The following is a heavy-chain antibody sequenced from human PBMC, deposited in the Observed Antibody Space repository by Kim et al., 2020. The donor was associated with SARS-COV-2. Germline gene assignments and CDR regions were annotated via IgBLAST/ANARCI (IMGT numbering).Heavy chain of an antibody. Sequence: SETLSLTCAVYGGSFSGYYWSWIRQPPGKGLEWIGEINHSGSTNYNPSLKSRVTISVDTSKNQFSLKLSSVTAADTAVYYCASTGMGRIRRSRQGGLLHFGSGSYYNEADYWGQGTLVTVSS. CDR2: INHSGST. CDR1: GGSFSGYY. J-gene: IGHJ4*02. V-gene: IGHV4-34*01. CDR3: ASTGMGRIRRSRQGGLLHFGSGSYYNEADY. D-gene: IGHD3-10*01.